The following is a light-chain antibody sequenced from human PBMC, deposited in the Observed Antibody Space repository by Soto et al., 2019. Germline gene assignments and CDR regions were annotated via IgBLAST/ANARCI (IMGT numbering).Light chain of an antibody. CDR1: QSVSSSS. V-gene: IGKV3-20*01. J-gene: IGKJ4*01. CDR2: DTS. Sequence: EVVLTRSPGTLSLSPGERATLSCRASQSVSSSSLAWYQQKPGQAPRLLIYDTSSRATGIPDRFSGSGSGTDFTLTISRLEPEDFAVYYCQQYVSSPLTFGGGTKVDIK. CDR3: QQYVSSPLT.